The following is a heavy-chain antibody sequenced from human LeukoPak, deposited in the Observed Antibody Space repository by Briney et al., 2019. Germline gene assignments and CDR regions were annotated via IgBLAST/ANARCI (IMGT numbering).Heavy chain of an antibody. CDR1: GGSISSCDYY. CDR2: IYYSGST. V-gene: IGHV4-30-4*01. J-gene: IGHJ4*02. Sequence: SETLSLTCTVSGGSISSCDYYWSWIRQPPGKGLEWIGYIYYSGSTYYNPALTSRVTISVATSKNQFSLKLSSVTAADTAVYYCARVMGTAMAGIDYWGQGTLVTVSS. D-gene: IGHD5-18*01. CDR3: ARVMGTAMAGIDY.